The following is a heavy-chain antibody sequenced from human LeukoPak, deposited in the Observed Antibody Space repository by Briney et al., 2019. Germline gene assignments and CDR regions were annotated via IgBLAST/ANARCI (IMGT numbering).Heavy chain of an antibody. CDR3: ARGGGYYYDSSGSCLDY. V-gene: IGHV1-3*01. Sequence: GASVKVSCKASGYTFTSYGISWVRQAPGQGLEWLGWINAGNGNTKYSQKFQGRVTITRDTSASTAYMELSSLRSEDTAVYYCARGGGYYYDSSGSCLDYWGQGTLVTVSS. D-gene: IGHD3-22*01. J-gene: IGHJ4*02. CDR2: INAGNGNT. CDR1: GYTFTSYG.